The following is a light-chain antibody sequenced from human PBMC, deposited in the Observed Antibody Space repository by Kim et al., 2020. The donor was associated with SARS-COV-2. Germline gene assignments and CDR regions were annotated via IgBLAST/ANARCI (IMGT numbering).Light chain of an antibody. CDR1: QSISSW. J-gene: IGKJ2*01. CDR3: QQYNTYCS. CDR2: KAS. V-gene: IGKV1-5*03. Sequence: LSESVGDRVTITCRASQSISSWLAWYQQKPGKAPKLLIYKASSLESGVPSRFSGSGSGTEFTLTISSLQPDDFATYYCQQYNTYCSFGQGTKLEI.